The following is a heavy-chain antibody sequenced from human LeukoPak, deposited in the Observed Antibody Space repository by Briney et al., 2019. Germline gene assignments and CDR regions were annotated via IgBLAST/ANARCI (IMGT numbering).Heavy chain of an antibody. V-gene: IGHV4-39*07. D-gene: IGHD5-24*01. CDR2: IYYSGST. CDR1: GGSISSSSYY. J-gene: IGHJ4*02. Sequence: PSETLSLTCTVSGGSISSSSYYWGWIRQPPGKGLEWIGTIYYSGSTYYNPSLKSRDTISVDTSKNQFSLKLSSVTAADTAVYYCARDGYNPIDSWGQGTLVTVSS. CDR3: ARDGYNPIDS.